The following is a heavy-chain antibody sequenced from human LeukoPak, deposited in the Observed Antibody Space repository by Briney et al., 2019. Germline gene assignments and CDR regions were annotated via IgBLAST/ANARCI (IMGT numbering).Heavy chain of an antibody. V-gene: IGHV3-9*01. J-gene: IGHJ3*02. CDR1: GFTFDNYA. D-gene: IGHD1-26*01. CDR2: ISWNSDTI. CDR3: AKDRGGSGKFKAFDI. Sequence: PGRSLRLSCAASGFTFDNYAMHWVRQAPGKGLEWVSGISWNSDTIGYEDSVKGRFTISRDNAKNSLYLQMNSLRAEDTALYYCAKDRGGSGKFKAFDIWGQGTMVTVSS.